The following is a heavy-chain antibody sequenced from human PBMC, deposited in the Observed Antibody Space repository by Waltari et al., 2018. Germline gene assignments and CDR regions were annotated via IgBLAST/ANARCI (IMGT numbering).Heavy chain of an antibody. CDR1: GYSISSGYY. CDR2: IYHSGST. D-gene: IGHD2-2*02. Sequence: QVQLQESGPGLVKPSETLSLTCAVSGYSISSGYYWGWIRQPPGKGLEWIGSIYHSGSTNYTPTLKSRVTISVETSKNQFSLKLSSVTAADTAGYYCAGYCSSTSCYSKFDYYGMDVWGQGTTVTVSS. V-gene: IGHV4-38-2*01. J-gene: IGHJ6*02. CDR3: AGYCSSTSCYSKFDYYGMDV.